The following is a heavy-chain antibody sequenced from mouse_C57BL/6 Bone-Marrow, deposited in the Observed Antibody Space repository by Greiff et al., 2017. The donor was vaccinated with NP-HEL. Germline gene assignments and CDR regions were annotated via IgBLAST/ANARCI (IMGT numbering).Heavy chain of an antibody. V-gene: IGHV1-81*01. CDR3: ARPHYYGSSVYYFDY. Sequence: VQLQQSGAELARPGASVKLSCKASGYTFTSYGISWVKQRTGQGLEWIGEIYPRSGNTYYNEKFKGKATLTADKYSSTAYMELRSLTSEDSAFYFCARPHYYGSSVYYFDYWGQGTTLTVSS. CDR2: IYPRSGNT. CDR1: GYTFTSYG. J-gene: IGHJ2*01. D-gene: IGHD1-1*01.